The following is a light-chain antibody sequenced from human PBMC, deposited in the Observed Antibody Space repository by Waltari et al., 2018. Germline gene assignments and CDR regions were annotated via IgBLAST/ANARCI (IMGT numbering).Light chain of an antibody. CDR2: VAS. V-gene: IGKV1-39*01. CDR1: QHIHNY. Sequence: DIQVTQSPSSLSASVGDRVTITCRTSQHIHNYLNWYQHKVGKAPKLLIYVASNLKSGIPSKLRGTGSGTDFTLTISRLQPEDVATYYCQESYSNPWTFGQGTKVEIK. CDR3: QESYSNPWT. J-gene: IGKJ1*01.